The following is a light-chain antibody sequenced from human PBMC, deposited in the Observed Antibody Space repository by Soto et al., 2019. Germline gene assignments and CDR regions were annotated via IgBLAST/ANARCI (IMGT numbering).Light chain of an antibody. CDR1: QSISSY. Sequence: DIQMTQSPSSLSASVGDRVTITCRASQSISSYLNWYQQKPGKAPKLLIYAASSLQSAVPSRFSGSGSGTDFTLTINSLQPEDFATYYCQQSYSAPYTFGQGARLEIK. CDR3: QQSYSAPYT. CDR2: AAS. V-gene: IGKV1-39*01. J-gene: IGKJ2*01.